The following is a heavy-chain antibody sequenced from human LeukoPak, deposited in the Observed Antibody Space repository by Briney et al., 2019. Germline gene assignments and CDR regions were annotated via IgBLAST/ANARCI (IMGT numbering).Heavy chain of an antibody. CDR3: ARDGPMVRGVVLDAFDI. D-gene: IGHD3-10*01. J-gene: IGHJ3*02. CDR2: IYPGDSDT. Sequence: GESLKISCKGSGYSFTTYWIGWVRQMPGKGLEWMGIIYPGDSDTRYSPSFQGQVTISADKSISTAYLQWSSLKASDTAMYYCARDGPMVRGVVLDAFDIWGQGTMVTVSS. V-gene: IGHV5-51*01. CDR1: GYSFTTYW.